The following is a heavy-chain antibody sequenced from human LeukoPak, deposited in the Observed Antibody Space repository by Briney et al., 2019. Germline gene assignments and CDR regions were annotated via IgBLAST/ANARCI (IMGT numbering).Heavy chain of an antibody. CDR1: GYTFTSYA. CDR2: INPDNGDT. CDR3: ARGLGLRDAFDI. V-gene: IGHV1-3*01. D-gene: IGHD4-17*01. Sequence: ASVKVSCKASGYTFTSYAMHWVRQAPGQRLEWLGWINPDNGDTKYSEKFQGRVTIIRDTSASTAYMELSSLRSEDTAVYYCARGLGLRDAFDIWGQGTMVTVSS. J-gene: IGHJ3*02.